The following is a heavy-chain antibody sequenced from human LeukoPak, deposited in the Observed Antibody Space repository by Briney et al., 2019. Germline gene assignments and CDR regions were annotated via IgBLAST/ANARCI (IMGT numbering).Heavy chain of an antibody. CDR3: AREPLGCGGDCHFDY. Sequence: SVKVSCKASGGTLSSYAFSWMRQAPGQGLEWMGRIIPIYDPVDYAQRFQGRVTITADESTNTIYMELNSLTFEDTAVYYCAREPLGCGGDCHFDYWGQGTLVTVSS. D-gene: IGHD2-21*02. CDR1: GGTLSSYA. J-gene: IGHJ4*02. CDR2: IIPIYDPV. V-gene: IGHV1-69*15.